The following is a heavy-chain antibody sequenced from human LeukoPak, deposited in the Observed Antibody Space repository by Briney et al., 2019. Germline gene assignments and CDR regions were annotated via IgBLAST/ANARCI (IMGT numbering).Heavy chain of an antibody. V-gene: IGHV3-23*01. D-gene: IGHD6-19*01. CDR1: GFTLRNYA. CDR2: IGAGDKYT. J-gene: IGHJ3*02. CDR3: AKYSNGWYSAFDI. Sequence: GGSLRLSCAASGFTLRNYAMSWVRQDPGKGLEWVSSIGAGDKYTYYADSVKGRFTISRDNSKNTLYLQMNSLRAGDTAIYYCAKYSNGWYSAFDIWGQGTMVTVSS.